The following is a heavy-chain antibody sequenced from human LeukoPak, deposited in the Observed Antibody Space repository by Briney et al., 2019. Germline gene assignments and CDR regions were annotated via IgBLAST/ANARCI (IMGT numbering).Heavy chain of an antibody. CDR2: IYYSGSA. V-gene: IGHV4-59*01. CDR3: ARDRDSSGWFDY. D-gene: IGHD6-19*01. Sequence: KPSETLSLTCTVSGGSISGFYWGWIRQPPGKGLEWIGFIYYSGSANYNPSLKSRVTMSVDMSKNHFSLKLSSVTAADTASYYCARDRDSSGWFDYWGQGALVTVSS. J-gene: IGHJ4*02. CDR1: GGSISGFY.